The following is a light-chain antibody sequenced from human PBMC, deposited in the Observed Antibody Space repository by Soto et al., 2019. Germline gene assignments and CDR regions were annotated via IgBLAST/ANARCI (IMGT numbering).Light chain of an antibody. J-gene: IGKJ4*01. V-gene: IGKV1-27*01. Sequence: DIQMTQSPSSLSASVGDRVTITCRASQGITNLLAWYQQKPGKVPRLLIFSTSTLQSGVPSRFSGSGSGTEFTLTITSLQPEDVATYYCQNYYNAPLTFGGGTKVEIK. CDR2: STS. CDR1: QGITNL. CDR3: QNYYNAPLT.